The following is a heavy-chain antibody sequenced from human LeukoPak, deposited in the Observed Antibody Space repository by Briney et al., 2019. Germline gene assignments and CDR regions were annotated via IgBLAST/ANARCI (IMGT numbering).Heavy chain of an antibody. CDR2: IIPISGTA. D-gene: IGHD6-19*01. V-gene: IGHV1-69*01. CDR3: AREGYSSGWPESRNYYYYGMDV. CDR1: GGTFSSYA. Sequence: ASVKVSCKASGGTFSSYAISWVRQAPGQGLEWMGGIIPISGTANYAQKFQGRVTITADESTSTAYMELSSLRSEDTAVYYCAREGYSSGWPESRNYYYYGMDVWGQGTTVTVSS. J-gene: IGHJ6*02.